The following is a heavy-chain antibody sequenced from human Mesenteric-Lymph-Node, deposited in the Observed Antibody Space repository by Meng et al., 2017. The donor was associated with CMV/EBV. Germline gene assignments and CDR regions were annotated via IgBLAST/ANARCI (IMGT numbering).Heavy chain of an antibody. CDR2: ISDSGGST. J-gene: IGHJ5*02. CDR1: GFTFSSYA. D-gene: IGHD5-18*01. CDR3: AKRDTTSA. Sequence: ESLKISCAASGFTFSSYAMSWVRQAPGKGLEWVSSISDSGGSTYYADSVKGRFTISRDNSNNTLYLQMNSLRAEDTAVYYCAKRDTTSAWGQGTLVTVSS. V-gene: IGHV3-23*01.